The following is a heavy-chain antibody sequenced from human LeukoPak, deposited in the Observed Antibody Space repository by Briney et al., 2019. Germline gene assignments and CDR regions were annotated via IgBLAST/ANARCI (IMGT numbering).Heavy chain of an antibody. D-gene: IGHD1-1*01. J-gene: IGHJ4*02. V-gene: IGHV3-74*01. CDR3: ANLNWNPRYYFDY. CDR1: GFTFSNSW. Sequence: GGSLRLSCAASGFTFSNSWMHWVRQAPGKGLIWISLISSDGSTTIYADSVKGRFTISRDNAKNTLYLQMNSLRPEDTAVYYCANLNWNPRYYFDYWGQGTLVTVSS. CDR2: ISSDGSTT.